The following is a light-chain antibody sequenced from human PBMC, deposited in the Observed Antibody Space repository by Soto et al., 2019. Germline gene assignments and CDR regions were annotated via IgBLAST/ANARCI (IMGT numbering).Light chain of an antibody. CDR1: QSVSSSY. V-gene: IGKV3-20*01. Sequence: EIVMTQSPATLSLSPGERATLSCRASQSVSSSYLAWYQQKPGQAPRLLVYGASIRATGIPDRFSGSGSGTDFTLTISRLEPEDFAVYYCQQYGSSLFTFGPGTKVDIK. J-gene: IGKJ3*01. CDR3: QQYGSSLFT. CDR2: GAS.